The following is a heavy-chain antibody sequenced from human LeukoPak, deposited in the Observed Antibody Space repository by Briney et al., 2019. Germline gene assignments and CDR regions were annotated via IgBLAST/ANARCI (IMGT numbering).Heavy chain of an antibody. CDR2: IWYDGSNK. Sequence: PGGSLRLSCAASGFTFSSYGMHWVRQAPGKGLEWVAVIWYDGSNKYYADSVKGRFTISRDNSKNTLYLQMNSLRAEDTAVYYCAREANHSSSWYWASHNWFDPWGQGTLVTVSS. CDR3: AREANHSSSWYWASHNWFDP. D-gene: IGHD6-13*01. CDR1: GFTFSSYG. J-gene: IGHJ5*02. V-gene: IGHV3-33*08.